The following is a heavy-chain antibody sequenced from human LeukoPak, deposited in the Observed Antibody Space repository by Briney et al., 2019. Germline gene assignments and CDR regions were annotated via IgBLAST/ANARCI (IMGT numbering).Heavy chain of an antibody. CDR3: ARDNTALGAFDI. Sequence: SQTLSLTCTVSGGSISSGSYYWSWIRQPAGKGLEWIGRIYTSGSTNYNPSLKSRVTISVDTSKNQFSLKLSSVTAADTAVYYCARDNTALGAFDIWGQGTMVTVSS. V-gene: IGHV4-61*02. CDR1: GGSISSGSYY. CDR2: IYTSGST. D-gene: IGHD5-18*01. J-gene: IGHJ3*02.